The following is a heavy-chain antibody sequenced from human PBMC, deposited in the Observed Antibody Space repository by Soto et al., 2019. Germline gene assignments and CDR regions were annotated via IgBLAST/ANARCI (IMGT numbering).Heavy chain of an antibody. V-gene: IGHV3-30*04. D-gene: IGHD1-26*01. CDR3: GDGSYFDY. Sequence: GGSLRLSCAASGFTFSSYAMRWVRQAPGKGLEWVAVILHDGSNKYYAESVKGRFTISRDNSKNTLYLQMNSLRPEDTAVYYCGDGSYFDYWGQGTLVTVSS. J-gene: IGHJ4*02. CDR1: GFTFSSYA. CDR2: ILHDGSNK.